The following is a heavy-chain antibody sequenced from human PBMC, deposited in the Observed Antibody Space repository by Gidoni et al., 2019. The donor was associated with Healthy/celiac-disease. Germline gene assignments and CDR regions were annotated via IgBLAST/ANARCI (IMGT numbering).Heavy chain of an antibody. V-gene: IGHV4-34*01. D-gene: IGHD3-16*02. Sequence: QVQLQQWGAGLLKPSATLSLTCAVYGGSFSGYYWSWIRTPPGKGLEWIGEINHSGSTNYNPSLKSRVTISVDTSKNQSSVKLSSVTAADTAVYDCAREGVYYDYVWGSYRRRGYYGMDVWGQGTTVTVSS. CDR3: AREGVYYDYVWGSYRRRGYYGMDV. CDR2: INHSGST. CDR1: GGSFSGYY. J-gene: IGHJ6*02.